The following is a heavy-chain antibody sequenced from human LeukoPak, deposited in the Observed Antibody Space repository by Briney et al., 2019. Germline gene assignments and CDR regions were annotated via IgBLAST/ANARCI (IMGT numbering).Heavy chain of an antibody. D-gene: IGHD3-3*01. CDR2: ISSYTTTR. CDR1: GFTLSIYS. CDR3: ASERVLRFLEWRKPIDY. Sequence: GGSLRLSCAASGFTLSIYSMNWVRQAPGKGLEWVSYISSYTTTRYHPNSVTSRITISQDNAKNALYVQMNSLRAEDTAVYCGASERVLRFLEWRKPIDYWGQGTLVTVSS. V-gene: IGHV3-48*01. J-gene: IGHJ4*02.